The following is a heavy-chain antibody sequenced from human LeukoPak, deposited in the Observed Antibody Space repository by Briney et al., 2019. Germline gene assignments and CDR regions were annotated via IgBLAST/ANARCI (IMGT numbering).Heavy chain of an antibody. CDR2: IYHSGST. V-gene: IGHV4-38-2*02. CDR1: GYSISSGYY. J-gene: IGHJ5*01. CDR3: ARDRRGFDWFDY. Sequence: PSETLSLTCTVSGYSISSGYYWGWIRQPPGKGLEWIGSIYHSGSTYYNPSLKSRVTISVGTSKNLFSLKLSSVTAADTAVYYCARDRRGFDWFDYWGQGTLVTVSS. D-gene: IGHD3-10*01.